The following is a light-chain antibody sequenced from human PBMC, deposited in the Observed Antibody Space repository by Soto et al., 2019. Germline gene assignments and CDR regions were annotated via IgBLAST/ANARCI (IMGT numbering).Light chain of an antibody. CDR3: VQYDGSPSTWT. CDR2: DAS. CDR1: QNVNSRY. V-gene: IGKV3-20*01. Sequence: EIVLTQSPGTLSLSPGERGTLSCRASQNVNSRYLAWYQHKPGQAPRLLIYDASRRATGIPDRFSGSASGTDFTLTISRLEPEDFAVYYCVQYDGSPSTWTFGQGTKV. J-gene: IGKJ1*01.